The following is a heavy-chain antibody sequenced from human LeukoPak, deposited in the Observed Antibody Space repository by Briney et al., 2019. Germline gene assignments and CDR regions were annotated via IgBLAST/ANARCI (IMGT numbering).Heavy chain of an antibody. Sequence: SETLSLTWTVSGGSISSYYWSWIRQPPGKQLEWIGYVYNSGSTNYNPSLKSRVTISVDTSKNQFSLKLRSVTAADTAVYYCARGGSSGWYEDFWGQGTLVTVSS. CDR2: VYNSGST. CDR1: GGSISSYY. V-gene: IGHV4-59*01. D-gene: IGHD6-19*01. J-gene: IGHJ4*02. CDR3: ARGGSSGWYEDF.